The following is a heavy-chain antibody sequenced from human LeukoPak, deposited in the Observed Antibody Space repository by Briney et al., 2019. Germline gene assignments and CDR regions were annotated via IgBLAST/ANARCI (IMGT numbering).Heavy chain of an antibody. Sequence: VGSLRLSCAASGFTFSSYGMHWVRQAPGKGLEWVAFIRYDGSNKYYADSVKGRFTISRDNSKNTLYLQMNSLRAEDTAVYYCAKDDSYGSGPYGMDVWVQGTTVTVSS. D-gene: IGHD3-10*01. J-gene: IGHJ6*02. CDR3: AKDDSYGSGPYGMDV. CDR2: IRYDGSNK. V-gene: IGHV3-30*02. CDR1: GFTFSSYG.